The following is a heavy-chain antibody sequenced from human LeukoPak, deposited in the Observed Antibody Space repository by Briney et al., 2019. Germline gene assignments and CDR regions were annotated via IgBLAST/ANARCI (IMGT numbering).Heavy chain of an antibody. J-gene: IGHJ5*02. CDR1: GFTFSSYA. CDR2: ISGSGGST. V-gene: IGHV3-23*01. CDR3: AKDGGYSYGYGSNWFDP. Sequence: PGGSLRLSCAASGFTFSSYAMIWVRQAPGKGLEWVSAISGSGGSTYYADSVKGRFTISRDNSKNTLYLQMNSLRAEDTAVYYCAKDGGYSYGYGSNWFDPWGQGTLVTVSS. D-gene: IGHD5-18*01.